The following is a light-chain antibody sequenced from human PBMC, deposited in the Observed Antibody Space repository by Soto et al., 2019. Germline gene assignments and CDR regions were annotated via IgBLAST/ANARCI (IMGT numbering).Light chain of an antibody. J-gene: IGKJ3*01. CDR3: QQTYSTSVT. CDR2: AVS. Sequence: DIQMTQSPSSLSASVGDRVTITCRASQSISIYLNWYQQKPGKAPKLLIYAVSNLESGVPSRFSGSGPGTDFTLTISSLQPEDFATYYCQQTYSTSVTFGPGTKVDIK. CDR1: QSISIY. V-gene: IGKV1-39*01.